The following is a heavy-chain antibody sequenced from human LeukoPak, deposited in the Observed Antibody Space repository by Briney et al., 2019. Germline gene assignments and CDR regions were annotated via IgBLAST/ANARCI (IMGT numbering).Heavy chain of an antibody. CDR1: GYTFTGYY. J-gene: IGHJ5*02. CDR3: ARDPGEIVGAMANWFDP. Sequence: ASVKASCKASGYTFTGYYMHWVRQAPGQGLEWMGWINPNSGGTNYAQKFQGRVTMTRDTSISTAYMELSRLRSDDTAVYYCARDPGEIVGAMANWFDPWGQRTLVTVSS. V-gene: IGHV1-2*02. D-gene: IGHD1-26*01. CDR2: INPNSGGT.